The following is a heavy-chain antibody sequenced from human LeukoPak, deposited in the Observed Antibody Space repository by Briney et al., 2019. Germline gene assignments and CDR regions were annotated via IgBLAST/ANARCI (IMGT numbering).Heavy chain of an antibody. CDR2: IYYSGST. J-gene: IGHJ4*02. V-gene: IGHV4-39*05. D-gene: IGHD3-10*01. CDR1: GGSMYSSTYY. CDR3: VGGPFTSLVWMAHFDN. Sequence: PSETPSLTCSVSGGSMYSSTYYWGWIRQPPGKGLEWIGTIYYSGSTYYNPSLKSRVTMSVDTSKNQFSLKLNSGTAADTAVYYCVGGPFTSLVWMAHFDNWGQGTLVTVSS.